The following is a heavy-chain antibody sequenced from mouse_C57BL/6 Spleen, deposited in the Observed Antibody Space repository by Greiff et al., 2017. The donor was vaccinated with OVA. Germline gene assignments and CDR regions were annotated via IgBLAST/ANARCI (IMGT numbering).Heavy chain of an antibody. CDR2: IRSKSSNYAT. D-gene: IGHD1-1*01. CDR3: VRDDGSYAMDY. Sequence: EVNVVESGGGLVQPKGSLKLSCAASGFTFNTYAMHWVRQAPGKGLELVARIRSKSSNYATYYADSVKDRFTISRDDSQSMLYLQMNNLKTEDTAMYYCVRDDGSYAMDYWGQGTSVTVSS. V-gene: IGHV10-3*01. J-gene: IGHJ4*01. CDR1: GFTFNTYA.